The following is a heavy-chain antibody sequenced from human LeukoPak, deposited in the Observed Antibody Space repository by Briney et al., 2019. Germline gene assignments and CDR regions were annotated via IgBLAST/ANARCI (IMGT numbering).Heavy chain of an antibody. CDR2: IYYSGST. Sequence: SQTLSLTCTVSGGSISSGGYYWSWIRQHPGKGLEWIGYIYYSGSTNYNPSLKSRVTISVDTSKNQFSLKLSSVTAADTAVYYCARAYYYDSSGYHYGGEFDYWGQGTLVTVSS. CDR3: ARAYYYDSSGYHYGGEFDY. J-gene: IGHJ4*02. D-gene: IGHD3-22*01. CDR1: GGSISSGGYY. V-gene: IGHV4-31*03.